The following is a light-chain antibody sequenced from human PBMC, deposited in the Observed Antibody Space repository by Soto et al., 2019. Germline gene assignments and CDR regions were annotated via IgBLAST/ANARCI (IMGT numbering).Light chain of an antibody. CDR3: QQSYSPPRT. V-gene: IGKV1-39*01. J-gene: IGKJ1*01. CDR1: QSISTY. CDR2: AAS. Sequence: DIRLTQSPSPLSASVGDTVTITCRASQSISTYLNWFQQKPGKAPKLLIYAASSLRSGVPSRFSGSGSGTDFTLTITNLQPEDFATYYCQQSYSPPRTFGQGTKVDIK.